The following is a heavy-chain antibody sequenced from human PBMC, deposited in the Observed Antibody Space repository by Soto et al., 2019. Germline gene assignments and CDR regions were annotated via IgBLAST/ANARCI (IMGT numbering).Heavy chain of an antibody. CDR2: ISAYNGNT. D-gene: IGHD4-17*01. V-gene: IGHV1-18*04. CDR3: ARDPRVDYERVDGMDV. Sequence: ASVKVSCKASGYSFTNYYMHWVRQAPGQGLEWMGWISAYNGNTNYAQKLQGRVTMTTDTSTSTAYMELRSLRSDDTAVYYCARDPRVDYERVDGMDVWGQGTTVTVSS. CDR1: GYSFTNYY. J-gene: IGHJ6*02.